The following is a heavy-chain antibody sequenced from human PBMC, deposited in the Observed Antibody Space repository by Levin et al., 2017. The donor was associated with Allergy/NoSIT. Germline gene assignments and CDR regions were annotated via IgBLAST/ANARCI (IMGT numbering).Heavy chain of an antibody. Sequence: SCATSGFPFSTYGMAWVRQAPGKGLEWVASITSTRKYIHYADSVKGRFTISRDQANNSLSLQMNRLRGEDTAVYYCARAAGAAGRGGMDVWGQGTTVTVSS. V-gene: IGHV3-21*01. J-gene: IGHJ6*02. CDR1: GFPFSTYG. CDR3: ARAAGAAGRGGMDV. D-gene: IGHD6-13*01. CDR2: ITSTRKYI.